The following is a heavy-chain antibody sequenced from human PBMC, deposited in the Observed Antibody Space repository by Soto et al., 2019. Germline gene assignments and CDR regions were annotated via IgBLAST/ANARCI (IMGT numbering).Heavy chain of an antibody. CDR3: AKHSNYAVPYYNWFDP. Sequence: GGSLRLSCAASGFTFSSYAMSWVRQAPGKGLEWVSAISGSGGSTYYADSVKGRFTISRDNSKNTLYLQMNSLRAEDTAVYYCAKHSNYAVPYYNWFDPWGQGTLVTVSS. D-gene: IGHD4-4*01. CDR1: GFTFSSYA. CDR2: ISGSGGST. V-gene: IGHV3-23*01. J-gene: IGHJ5*02.